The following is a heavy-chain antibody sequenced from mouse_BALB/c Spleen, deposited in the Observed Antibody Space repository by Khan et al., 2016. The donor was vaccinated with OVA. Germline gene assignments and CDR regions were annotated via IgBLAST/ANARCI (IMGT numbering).Heavy chain of an antibody. CDR1: GYTFTNYG. J-gene: IGHJ1*01. Sequence: VQLQESGPELKKPGETVKISCKASGYTFTNYGMNWVKQAPGKGLKWMGWINTYTGEPTYADDFKGRFVFSLETSASTAYLQISNLKNEDMTTYFCARISSCWYSDVWGAGTTVTVSS. CDR2: INTYTGEP. CDR3: ARISSCWYSDV. D-gene: IGHD6-2*01. V-gene: IGHV9-1*02.